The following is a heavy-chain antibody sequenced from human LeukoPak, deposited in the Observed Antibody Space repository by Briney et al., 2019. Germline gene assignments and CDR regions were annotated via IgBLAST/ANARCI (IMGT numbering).Heavy chain of an antibody. V-gene: IGHV3-64*01. CDR2: ISSNGGRT. CDR1: GFTFSRYA. CDR3: ARDFVHYYDSSGFEYYFDF. J-gene: IGHJ4*02. Sequence: GGSLRLSCAASGFTFSRYAMHWVRQAPGKGLEYVSAISSNGGRTYYENSVKDRFTISRDNSKNTLYLQMGSLRAEDMAVYYCARDFVHYYDSSGFEYYFDFWGQGTLVTVSS. D-gene: IGHD3-22*01.